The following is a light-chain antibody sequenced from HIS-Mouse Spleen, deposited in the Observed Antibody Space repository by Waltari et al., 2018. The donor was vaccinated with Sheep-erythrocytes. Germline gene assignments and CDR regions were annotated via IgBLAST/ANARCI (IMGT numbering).Light chain of an antibody. V-gene: IGKV1-33*01. CDR1: QDISNY. J-gene: IGKJ4*01. Sequence: DIQMTQSPSSLSASVGDRVTNTCQASQDISNYLNWYQQKPGKAPKLLIYDASNLETGVASRFSGSGSGTEFTVTISSLQPEDIATYYCQQYDNLLTFGGGTKVEIK. CDR3: QQYDNLLT. CDR2: DAS.